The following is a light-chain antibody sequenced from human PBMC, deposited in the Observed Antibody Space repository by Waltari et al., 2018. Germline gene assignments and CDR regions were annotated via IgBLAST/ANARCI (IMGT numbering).Light chain of an antibody. CDR3: AAWDDSLSGRV. V-gene: IGLV1-44*01. CDR1: NSNIGSNT. Sequence: QAVRPQPPSASGTPGQGVTISCSRSNSNIGSNTVVWYQQFPGTAPQLLIHPDTQRPSGVPDRFSGSKSGTSASLAISGLQSEDEAHYFCAAWDDSLSGRVFGGGTKVTVI. J-gene: IGLJ3*02. CDR2: PDT.